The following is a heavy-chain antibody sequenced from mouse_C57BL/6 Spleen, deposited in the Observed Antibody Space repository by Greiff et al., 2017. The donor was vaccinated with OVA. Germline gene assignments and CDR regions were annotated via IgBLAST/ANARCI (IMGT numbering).Heavy chain of an antibody. V-gene: IGHV1-49*01. CDR2: FTMYSDAT. CDR3: ASGRRFPEMDY. J-gene: IGHJ4*01. CDR1: YFAFMASA. Sequence: LKESGAELVRPGSSVKLSCKDSYFAFMASAMHWVKQRPGHGLEWIGSFTMYSDATEYSANFKGKATVTANTSSSTAYMELSSLTSEDSAVYYCASGRRFPEMDYWGQGTSVTVSA.